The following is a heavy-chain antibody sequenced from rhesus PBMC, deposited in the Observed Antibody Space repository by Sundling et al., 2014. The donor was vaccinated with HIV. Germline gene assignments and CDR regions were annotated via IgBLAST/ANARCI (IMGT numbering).Heavy chain of an antibody. D-gene: IGHD1-44*01. Sequence: QLQLQESGPGLVKPSETLSVTCAVSGGSVTTTYWSWIRQAPGKGLEWIGYIYGGGSSAYYNPSLKSRVTLSVHTSQNEFSLNLKSVTAADTAVYYCSRGPYNGNSDAFFDFWGQGVLVTVSS. CDR3: SRGPYNGNSDAFFDF. CDR1: GGSVTTTY. V-gene: IGHV4-169*01. CDR2: IYGGGSSA. J-gene: IGHJ4*01.